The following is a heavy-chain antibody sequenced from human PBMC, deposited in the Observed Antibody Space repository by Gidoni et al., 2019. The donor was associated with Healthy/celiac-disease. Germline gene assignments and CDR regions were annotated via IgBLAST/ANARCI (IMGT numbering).Heavy chain of an antibody. Sequence: QLQLQESGPGLVKPSETLSLTCTVSGGSISSSRYYWGWIRQPPGKGLEWIGSIYYSGSTYYNPSLKSRVTISVDTSKNQFSLKLSSVTAADTAVYYCARHRTYLVVGAAYYFDYWGQGTLVTVSS. CDR1: GGSISSSRYY. J-gene: IGHJ4*02. V-gene: IGHV4-39*01. CDR2: IYYSGST. D-gene: IGHD1-26*01. CDR3: ARHRTYLVVGAAYYFDY.